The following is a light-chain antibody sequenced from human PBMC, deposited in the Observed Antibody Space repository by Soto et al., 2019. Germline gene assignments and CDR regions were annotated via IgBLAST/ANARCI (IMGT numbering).Light chain of an antibody. J-gene: IGLJ2*01. CDR1: SSDVGGYNS. CDR3: SSYAATNKVT. Sequence: QSALTQPPSASGSPGQSVTISCTGTSSDVGGYNSVSWYQHHPAKAPKLIIYDVSKRPSGVPDRFSGSKSGTTASLTVSGLQAEDEADYYCSSYAATNKVTFGGGTKLTVL. V-gene: IGLV2-8*01. CDR2: DVS.